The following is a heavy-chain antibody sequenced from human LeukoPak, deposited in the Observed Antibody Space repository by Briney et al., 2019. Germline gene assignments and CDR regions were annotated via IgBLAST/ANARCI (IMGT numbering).Heavy chain of an antibody. CDR3: ARGAELEWVLDY. D-gene: IGHD3-3*01. V-gene: IGHV1-8*01. CDR2: MNPNSGNT. Sequence: ASVKVSCKASGYTFTSYDINWVRQATGQGLEWMGWMNPNSGNTGYAQKCQGRVTMTRNTSISTAYMELSSLRSEDTAVYYCARGAELEWVLDYWGQGTLVTVSS. CDR1: GYTFTSYD. J-gene: IGHJ4*02.